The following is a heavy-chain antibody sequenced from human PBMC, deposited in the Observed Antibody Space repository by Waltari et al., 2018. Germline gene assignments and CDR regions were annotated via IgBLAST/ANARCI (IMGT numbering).Heavy chain of an antibody. Sequence: QVQMRQWGAGLLAPSETLPLICAVYGGPCCGHSWTWIRQTPGKGLEWIGEINHSGSTNYRSSHKSRVTISLDASNNQFSLKLSSVTAADTAIYYCARDGRGFNYGSGTYNYWGQGTLVTVSS. CDR3: ARDGRGFNYGSGTYNY. J-gene: IGHJ4*02. V-gene: IGHV4-34*01. CDR2: INHSGST. CDR1: GGPCCGHS. D-gene: IGHD3-10*01.